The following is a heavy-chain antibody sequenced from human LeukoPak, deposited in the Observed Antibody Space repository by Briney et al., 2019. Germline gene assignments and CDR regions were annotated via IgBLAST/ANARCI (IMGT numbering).Heavy chain of an antibody. CDR1: GFTFSSYA. Sequence: GGSLRLSCAASGFTFSSYAMSWVRQAPGKGLEWVSAISGSGGSTYYADSVKGRFTISRDNSKNTLYLQMNSLRAEDTAVYYCAKDHESVAGTEPGSSYGMDVWGQGTTVTVSS. D-gene: IGHD6-19*01. J-gene: IGHJ6*02. V-gene: IGHV3-23*01. CDR2: ISGSGGST. CDR3: AKDHESVAGTEPGSSYGMDV.